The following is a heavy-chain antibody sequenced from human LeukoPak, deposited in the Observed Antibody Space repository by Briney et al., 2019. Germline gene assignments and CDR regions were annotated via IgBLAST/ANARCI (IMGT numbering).Heavy chain of an antibody. CDR3: AKNVRNYDFWSGYYTGEDY. CDR2: ISGSGGST. J-gene: IGHJ4*02. CDR1: GFTFSSYA. V-gene: IGHV3-23*01. D-gene: IGHD3-3*01. Sequence: PGVSLRLSCAASGFTFSSYAMSWVRQAPGKGLEWVSAISGSGGSTYYADSVKGRFTISRDNSKNTLYLQMNSLRAEDTAVYYCAKNVRNYDFWSGYYTGEDYWGQGTLVTVSS.